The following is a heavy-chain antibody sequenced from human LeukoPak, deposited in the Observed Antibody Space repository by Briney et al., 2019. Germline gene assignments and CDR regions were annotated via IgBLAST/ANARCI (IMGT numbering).Heavy chain of an antibody. Sequence: PSETLSLTCTVSGGSISSGDYYWSWIRQPPGKGLGWIGYFYYSGSTYYNPSLKSRVTISVDTSKNQFSLNLSSVTAADAAVYYCARGVHYDILTGHKGDLDYWGQGTLVTVSS. D-gene: IGHD3-9*01. CDR3: ARGVHYDILTGHKGDLDY. CDR1: GGSISSGDYY. J-gene: IGHJ4*02. V-gene: IGHV4-30-4*08. CDR2: FYYSGST.